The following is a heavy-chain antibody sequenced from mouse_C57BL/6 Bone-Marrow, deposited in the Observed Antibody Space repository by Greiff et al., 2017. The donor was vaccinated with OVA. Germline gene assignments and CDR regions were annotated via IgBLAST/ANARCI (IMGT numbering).Heavy chain of an antibody. V-gene: IGHV1-81*01. CDR3: ARAVGRDY. CDR2: SHPRSGNT. CDR1: GYTFTSYG. D-gene: IGHD4-1*01. Sequence: QVQLKQSGAELARPGASVKLSCKASGYTFTSYGISWVKQRTGQGLERIGESHPRSGNTDYNEKLTGKATLTANKSSSTTYMELRSLTSKDTAVYFCARAVGRDYGGQGTTLTDSS. J-gene: IGHJ2*01.